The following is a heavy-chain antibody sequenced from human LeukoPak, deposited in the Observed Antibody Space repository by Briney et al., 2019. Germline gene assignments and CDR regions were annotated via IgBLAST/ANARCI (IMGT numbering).Heavy chain of an antibody. CDR2: IYTSGST. CDR1: DGSISSYS. Sequence: SETLSLTCTVSDGSISSYSWSWIRQPAGKGLEWIGHIYTSGSTNYNPSLKSRVTMSVDTSKNRFSLKLSSVTAADTAVYHCARMIPYCSSTRCDAFDMWGQGTTVTVSS. D-gene: IGHD2-2*01. J-gene: IGHJ3*02. V-gene: IGHV4-4*07. CDR3: ARMIPYCSSTRCDAFDM.